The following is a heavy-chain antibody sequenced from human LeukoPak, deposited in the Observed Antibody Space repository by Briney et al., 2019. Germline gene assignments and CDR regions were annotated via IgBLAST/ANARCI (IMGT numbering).Heavy chain of an antibody. CDR2: ISYDGSNK. CDR1: GFTFSSYW. Sequence: GGSLRLSCAASGFTFSSYWMHWVRQAPGKGLEWVAVISYDGSNKYYADSVKGRFTISRDNSKNTLYLQMNSLRAEDTAVYYCVFEGRADAFDIWGQGTMVTVSS. J-gene: IGHJ3*02. V-gene: IGHV3-30*03. CDR3: VFEGRADAFDI. D-gene: IGHD3-10*01.